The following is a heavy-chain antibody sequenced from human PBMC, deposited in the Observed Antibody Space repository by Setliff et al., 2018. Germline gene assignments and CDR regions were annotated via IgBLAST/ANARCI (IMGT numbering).Heavy chain of an antibody. J-gene: IGHJ3*02. CDR1: GGTFSSYA. CDR2: IIPIFGTA. CDR3: ARGEAGYYEAFDI. D-gene: IGHD3-9*01. V-gene: IGHV1-69*05. Sequence: SVKVSCKASGGTFSSYAISWVRQAPGQGLEWMGGIIPIFGTANYAQKFQGRVTITTDESTSTAYMELRSLRSDDTAVYYCARGEAGYYEAFDIWGQGTMVTVSS.